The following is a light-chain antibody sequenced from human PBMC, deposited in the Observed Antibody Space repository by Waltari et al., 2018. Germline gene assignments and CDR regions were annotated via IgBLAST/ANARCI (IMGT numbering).Light chain of an antibody. J-gene: IGLJ3*02. CDR3: SGWDDSLNGWV. V-gene: IGLV1-44*01. CDR1: SSNIGRNI. CDR2: NDN. Sequence: QSVLTQSPSASGTPGQRVTISCSGSSSNIGRNIVNWYQQFPGTAPKLLIFNDNQRPSVVPDRFSGSKSGPSASLAISGLQSEDEAHYYFSGWDDSLNGWVFGGGTKLTVL.